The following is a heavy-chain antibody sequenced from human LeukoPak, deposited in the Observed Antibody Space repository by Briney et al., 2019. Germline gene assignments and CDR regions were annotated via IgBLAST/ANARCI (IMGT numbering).Heavy chain of an antibody. D-gene: IGHD1-26*01. Sequence: SETLSLTCAVSGYSLGSGFYCGWVRQPPGKGLEWIGNMYHTGTIYYNPSLRSRLTISEDTSKSHFSLTVDSVTAADTAVYYCATGRYSGSVDYWGQGILATVSS. J-gene: IGHJ4*02. CDR1: GYSLGSGFY. CDR2: MYHTGTI. CDR3: ATGRYSGSVDY. V-gene: IGHV4-38-2*01.